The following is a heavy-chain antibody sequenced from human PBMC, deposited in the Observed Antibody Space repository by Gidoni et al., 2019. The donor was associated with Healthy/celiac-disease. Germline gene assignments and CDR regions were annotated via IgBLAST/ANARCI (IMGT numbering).Heavy chain of an antibody. J-gene: IGHJ5*02. CDR2: INTNTGNP. Sequence: QVQLVQSGSELKKPGASVKVSCKASGYTFTSHAMHWVRQAPGQGREWMGWINTNTGNPTYAQGFTGRFVFSLDPSVSTAYLQISSLKAEDTAVYYCARDLRGGYITNKINWFDPWGQGTLVTVSS. V-gene: IGHV7-4-1*02. CDR3: ARDLRGGYITNKINWFDP. D-gene: IGHD5-12*01. CDR1: GYTFTSHA.